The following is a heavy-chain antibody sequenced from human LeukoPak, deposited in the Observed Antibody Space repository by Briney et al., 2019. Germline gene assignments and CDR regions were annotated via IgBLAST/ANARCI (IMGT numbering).Heavy chain of an antibody. D-gene: IGHD5-18*01. J-gene: IGHJ6*03. CDR2: INHSGST. Sequence: SETLSLTCAVYGGSLSGYYWSWIRQPPGKGLEWIGEINHSGSTNYNPSLKSRVTIPVDTSKNQCSPKLSSATAADTAVYYCASFRDTAIVRPYYMDVWGKGTTVTVSS. CDR3: ASFRDTAIVRPYYMDV. CDR1: GGSLSGYY. V-gene: IGHV4-34*01.